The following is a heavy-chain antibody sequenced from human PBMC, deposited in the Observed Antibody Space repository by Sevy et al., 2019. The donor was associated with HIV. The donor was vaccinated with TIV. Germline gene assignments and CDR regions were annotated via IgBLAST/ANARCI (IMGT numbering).Heavy chain of an antibody. CDR1: GFTFSSYS. V-gene: IGHV3-21*01. J-gene: IGHJ4*02. D-gene: IGHD3-10*01. CDR3: ARGIGNGSGSFHY. Sequence: GGSLRLSCAASGFTFSSYSMNWVRQAPGKGLEWVSSISSSSSYIYYADSVKGRFTISRDNAKNSLYLQMNSLRAEDTAVYYCARGIGNGSGSFHYWGQGTLVTVSS. CDR2: ISSSSSYI.